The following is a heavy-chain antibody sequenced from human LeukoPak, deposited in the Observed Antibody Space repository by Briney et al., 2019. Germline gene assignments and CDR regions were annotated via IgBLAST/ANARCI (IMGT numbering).Heavy chain of an antibody. D-gene: IGHD4-17*01. Sequence: SETLSLTCTVSGGSISSYYWSWIRQPPGKGLEWIGYIYYSGSTNYNPSLKSRVTISADTSKNQFSLKLSSVTAADTAVYYCARAYGDYDDFDYWGQGTLVTVSS. CDR1: GGSISSYY. CDR2: IYYSGST. V-gene: IGHV4-59*01. J-gene: IGHJ4*02. CDR3: ARAYGDYDDFDY.